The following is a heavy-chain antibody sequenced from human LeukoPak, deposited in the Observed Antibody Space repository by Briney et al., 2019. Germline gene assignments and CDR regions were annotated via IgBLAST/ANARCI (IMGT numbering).Heavy chain of an antibody. CDR1: GGSISSSSYY. CDR3: ARDFILGGNYYYYMDV. Sequence: SETLSLTCTVSGGSISSSSYYWGWIRQPPGKGLEWIGSIYHSGSTYYNPSLKSRVTISVDTSKNQFSLKLSSVTAADTAVYYCARDFILGGNYYYYMDVWGKGTTVTVSS. V-gene: IGHV4-39*07. CDR2: IYHSGST. J-gene: IGHJ6*03. D-gene: IGHD3-16*01.